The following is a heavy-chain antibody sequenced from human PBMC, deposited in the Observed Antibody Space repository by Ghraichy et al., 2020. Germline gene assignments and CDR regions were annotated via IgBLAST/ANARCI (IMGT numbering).Heavy chain of an antibody. CDR2: ISGSGGST. J-gene: IGHJ6*02. V-gene: IGHV3-23*01. D-gene: IGHD4-11*01. Sequence: GGSLRLSCAASGFAFSSYAMSWVRQAPGKGLEWVSAISGSGGSTYYADSVKGRFTISRDNSKNTLYLQMNSLRAEDTAVYYCAKWFGYSNYGPYYYYGMDVWGQGTTVTVSS. CDR3: AKWFGYSNYGPYYYYGMDV. CDR1: GFAFSSYA.